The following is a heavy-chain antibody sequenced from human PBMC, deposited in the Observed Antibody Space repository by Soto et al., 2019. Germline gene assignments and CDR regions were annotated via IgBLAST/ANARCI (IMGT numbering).Heavy chain of an antibody. Sequence: EVQLLESGGGLVQPGGSLRLSCTASGFTFNSHAMTWVRQAPGKGLEWVSGLSDSGSSTYYADSVKGRFTISRDNSXNSVYIQMNTLRVEDTAVNYCAKVSSSWYSGFFDLWGQGTRVTVSS. CDR1: GFTFNSHA. D-gene: IGHD6-13*01. V-gene: IGHV3-23*01. J-gene: IGHJ4*02. CDR3: AKVSSSWYSGFFDL. CDR2: LSDSGSST.